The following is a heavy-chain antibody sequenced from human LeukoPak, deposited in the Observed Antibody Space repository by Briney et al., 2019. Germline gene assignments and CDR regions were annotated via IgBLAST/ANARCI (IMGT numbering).Heavy chain of an antibody. D-gene: IGHD2-2*01. CDR1: GGSFSGYY. CDR2: INHSGST. V-gene: IGHV4-34*01. CDR3: ATEHPGYSSSTSCHVDRDRFDP. J-gene: IGHJ5*02. Sequence: SETLSLTCAVYGGSFSGYYWSWIRQPPGKGLEWIGEINHSGSTNYNPSLKSRVTISVDTSKNQFSLTLSSVTAADTAVYYCATEHPGYSSSTSCHVDRDRFDPWGQGTLVTVSS.